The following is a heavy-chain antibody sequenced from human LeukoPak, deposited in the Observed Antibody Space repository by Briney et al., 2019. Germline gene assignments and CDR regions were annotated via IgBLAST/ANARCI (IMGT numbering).Heavy chain of an antibody. D-gene: IGHD3/OR15-3a*01. Sequence: GGSLRLSCAVSGFRVRDYYMSWVRQAPGKGLEWVGLMRDSGEAFYADFARGRFAISRDESENTLYLQMNSLRVEDTAVYFCARDRAANQDWVEFDPWGQGTPVIVSS. J-gene: IGHJ5*02. CDR1: GFRVRDYY. CDR3: ARDRAANQDWVEFDP. CDR2: MRDSGEA. V-gene: IGHV3-66*03.